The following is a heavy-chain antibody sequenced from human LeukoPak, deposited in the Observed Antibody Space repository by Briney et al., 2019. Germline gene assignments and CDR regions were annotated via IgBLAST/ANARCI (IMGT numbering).Heavy chain of an antibody. CDR1: GGSVRDNY. CDR2: IHHSGST. V-gene: IGHV4-34*01. CDR3: AGHVSAAAGGR. D-gene: IGHD6-13*01. J-gene: IGHJ4*02. Sequence: TSETLSLTCAVYGGSVRDNYWSWVRQPPGKGLEWIGEIHHSGSTKYNPSLKCRVTISLDTSKNQFSLKLNSMTAADTAVDYCAGHVSAAAGGRWGQGTLVTVSS.